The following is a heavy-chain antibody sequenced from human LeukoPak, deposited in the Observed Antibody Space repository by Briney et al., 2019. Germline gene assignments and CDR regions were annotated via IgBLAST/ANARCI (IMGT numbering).Heavy chain of an antibody. V-gene: IGHV1-46*01. Sequence: AASVKVSCKASGYTFTSYHMHWVRQAPGQGLEWMGIINPSGGSTSYAQKFQDRVTMTRDTSTSTVYMELSSLRSEDTAVYYCARDNSYGTHFDYWGQGTLVTVSS. CDR1: GYTFTSYH. CDR3: ARDNSYGTHFDY. D-gene: IGHD5-18*01. J-gene: IGHJ4*02. CDR2: INPSGGST.